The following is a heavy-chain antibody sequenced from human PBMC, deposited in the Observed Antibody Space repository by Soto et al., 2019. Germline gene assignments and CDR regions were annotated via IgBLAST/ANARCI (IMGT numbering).Heavy chain of an antibody. CDR2: SNSDGSST. J-gene: IGHJ6*02. Sequence: GGSLRLSCAASGFTFSSYWIHWVRQAPGMGLVWVSRSNSDGSSTSYADSVKGRFTISRDNAKNTLYLQMNSLRAEDTAVYYCARAIGYYGMDVWGQGTTVTVSS. V-gene: IGHV3-74*01. D-gene: IGHD3-22*01. CDR3: ARAIGYYGMDV. CDR1: GFTFSSYW.